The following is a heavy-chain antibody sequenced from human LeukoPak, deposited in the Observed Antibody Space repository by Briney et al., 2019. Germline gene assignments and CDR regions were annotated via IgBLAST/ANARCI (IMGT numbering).Heavy chain of an antibody. V-gene: IGHV3-33*06. Sequence: GGSLRLSCAASGFTFSSYGMHWVRQAPGKGLEWVAVIWYDGSNKYYADSVKGRFTFSRDNSKNTLYLQMNSLRAEDTAVYYCAKGEMTTATPFDYWGQGTLVTVSS. CDR3: AKGEMTTATPFDY. CDR2: IWYDGSNK. D-gene: IGHD4-11*01. CDR1: GFTFSSYG. J-gene: IGHJ4*02.